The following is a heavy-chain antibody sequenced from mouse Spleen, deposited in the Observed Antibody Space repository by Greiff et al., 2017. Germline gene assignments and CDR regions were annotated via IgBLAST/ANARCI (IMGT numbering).Heavy chain of an antibody. V-gene: IGHV1-76*01. Sequence: VHLVESGAELVRPGASVKLSCKASGYTFTDYYINWVKQRPGQGLEWIARIYPGSGNTYYNEKFKGKATLTAEKSSSTAYMQLSSLTSEDSAVYFCARSPYYGSSFFDYWGQGTTLTVSS. J-gene: IGHJ2*01. D-gene: IGHD1-1*01. CDR3: ARSPYYGSSFFDY. CDR1: GYTFTDYY. CDR2: IYPGSGNT.